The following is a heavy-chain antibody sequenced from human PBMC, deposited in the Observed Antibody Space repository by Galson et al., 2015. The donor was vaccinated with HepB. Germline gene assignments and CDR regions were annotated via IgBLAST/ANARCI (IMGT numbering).Heavy chain of an antibody. J-gene: IGHJ3*02. CDR3: ARLTLSNWGTPTGTFDI. V-gene: IGHV1-69*13. CDR2: IIPIFGTA. Sequence: SVKVSCKASGGTFSSYAISWVRQAPGQGLEWMGGIIPIFGTANYARKFQGRVTITADESTSTAYLQWSSLKASDTAMYYCARLTLSNWGTPTGTFDIWGQGTMVTVSS. CDR1: GGTFSSYA. D-gene: IGHD7-27*01.